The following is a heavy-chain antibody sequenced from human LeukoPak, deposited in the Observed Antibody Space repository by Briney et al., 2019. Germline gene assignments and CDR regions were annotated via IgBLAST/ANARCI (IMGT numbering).Heavy chain of an antibody. CDR3: ARDPWDGYSSSYYFDY. V-gene: IGHV4-59*01. Sequence: RSSETLSLTCTVSGGSISSYYWSWIRQPPGKGLEWIGYIYYSGNTNYNPSLKSRVTISVDTSKNQFSLKLSSVTAADTAVYYCARDPWDGYSSSYYFDYWGQGTLVTVSS. J-gene: IGHJ4*02. D-gene: IGHD6-19*01. CDR2: IYYSGNT. CDR1: GGSISSYY.